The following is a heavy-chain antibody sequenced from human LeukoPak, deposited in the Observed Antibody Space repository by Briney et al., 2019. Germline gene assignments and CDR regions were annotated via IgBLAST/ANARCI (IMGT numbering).Heavy chain of an antibody. J-gene: IGHJ3*02. V-gene: IGHV3-23*01. D-gene: IGHD3-22*01. CDR2: ISGSGGST. CDR3: AKDRTMIVVVIHDALDI. CDR1: GFTFSSYA. Sequence: GGSLRLSCAASGFTFSSYAMSWVRQAPGKGLEWVSAISGSGGSTYYADSVRGRFTISRDNSKNTLYLQMNSLRAEDTAVYYCAKDRTMIVVVIHDALDIWGQGTMVTVSS.